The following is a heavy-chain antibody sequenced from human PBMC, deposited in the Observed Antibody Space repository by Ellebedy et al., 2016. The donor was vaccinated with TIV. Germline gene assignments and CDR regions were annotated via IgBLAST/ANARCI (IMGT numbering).Heavy chain of an antibody. CDR1: GFTFSNYW. CDR2: IKQDGSER. Sequence: GGSLRLSCAASGFTFSNYWMSWVRQAPGRGLEWVANIKQDGSERYYVDSVKGRFTISRNNAKNSLHLQMNFLTDEDTAVYYCARDQWLGRAYYFDYWGQGTLLTVSS. CDR3: ARDQWLGRAYYFDY. D-gene: IGHD6-19*01. J-gene: IGHJ4*02. V-gene: IGHV3-7*01.